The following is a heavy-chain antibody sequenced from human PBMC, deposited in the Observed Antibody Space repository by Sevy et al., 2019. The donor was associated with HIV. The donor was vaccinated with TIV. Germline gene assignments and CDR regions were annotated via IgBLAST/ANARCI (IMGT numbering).Heavy chain of an antibody. CDR1: GFTFSSYG. J-gene: IGHJ4*02. V-gene: IGHV3-30*02. CDR2: IRYDGSNK. CDR3: AKVGSSGYYSQYYFDY. D-gene: IGHD3-22*01. Sequence: GGSLRLSCAASGFTFSSYGMHWVRQAPGKGLEWVAFIRYDGSNKYYADSVKGRFTISRDNSKNTLYLQMNSLRAEDTAVYYCAKVGSSGYYSQYYFDYWSQGTLVTVSS.